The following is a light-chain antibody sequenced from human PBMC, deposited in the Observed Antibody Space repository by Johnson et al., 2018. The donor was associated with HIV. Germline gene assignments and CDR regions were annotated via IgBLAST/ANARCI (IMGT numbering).Light chain of an antibody. Sequence: QSVLTQPPSVSAAPGQKVTISCSGRRSDIGSNYVSWYQQLPGTAPKLLIYENNKRPSGIPDRFSGSKSGTSATLDITGLHTGDEADYYCGTWDNSLSAHYVFGTGTKITVL. V-gene: IGLV1-51*02. CDR3: GTWDNSLSAHYV. CDR1: RSDIGSNY. J-gene: IGLJ1*01. CDR2: ENN.